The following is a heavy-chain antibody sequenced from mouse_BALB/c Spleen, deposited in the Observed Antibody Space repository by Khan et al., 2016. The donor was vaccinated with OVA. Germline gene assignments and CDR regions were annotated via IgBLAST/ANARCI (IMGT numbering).Heavy chain of an antibody. CDR3: ARWATWYFDV. D-gene: IGHD3-1*01. J-gene: IGHJ1*01. CDR1: GYTFTNYW. V-gene: IGHV1-63*01. Sequence: VQLQESGPELVRSGTSVKISCKASGYTFTNYWLGWLKQRPGHGLDWIGDFYPGGGYTNYNEKFKGKATLTADTSSSSAYMQFISLTSEDSAVYFCARWATWYFDVWGAGTTVTVSS. CDR2: FYPGGGYT.